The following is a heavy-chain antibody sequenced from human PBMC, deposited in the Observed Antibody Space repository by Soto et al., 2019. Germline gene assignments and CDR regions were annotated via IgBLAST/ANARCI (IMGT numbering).Heavy chain of an antibody. CDR3: ARAHALGFSNWFDP. CDR2: INPHSGAT. Sequence: ASVKVSCKASGYIFSANYINWVRQATGQGLEWLGWINPHSGATNYAQNFLGRVTMSADTSASTAYMDLARLKSDDTAVYYCARAHALGFSNWFDPWGRGTLVTVSS. J-gene: IGHJ5*02. V-gene: IGHV1-2*02. D-gene: IGHD3-10*01. CDR1: GYIFSANY.